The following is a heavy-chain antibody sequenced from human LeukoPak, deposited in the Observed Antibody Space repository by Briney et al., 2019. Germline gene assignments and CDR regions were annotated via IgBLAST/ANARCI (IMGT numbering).Heavy chain of an antibody. CDR1: GFTFDDYG. D-gene: IGHD2-21*01. V-gene: IGHV3-20*04. CDR2: INWNGGNT. Sequence: GGSLRLSCAASGFTFDDYGMSWVRQAPGKGLEWVSGINWNGGNTAYADSVKGRFTISRDNAKTSLYLQMNSLRAEDTAVYYCARDSPNEAILWWSIDYWGQGTLVTVSS. J-gene: IGHJ4*02. CDR3: ARDSPNEAILWWSIDY.